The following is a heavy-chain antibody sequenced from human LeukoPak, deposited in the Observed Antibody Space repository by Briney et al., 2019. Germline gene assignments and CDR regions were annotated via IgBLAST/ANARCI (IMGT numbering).Heavy chain of an antibody. V-gene: IGHV3-30*02. CDR2: IRYDGSKQ. D-gene: IGHD3/OR15-3a*01. CDR3: AKGSKGLVFTRDYNMDV. CDR1: RFTFSSYG. J-gene: IGHJ6*03. Sequence: PGGSLRFSCAASRFTFSSYGMHWVRQAPRKGLEWVSVIRYDGSKQYYADSVRGRFTISRDNSKNTLYLQMNRLRAEDTAVYYCAKGSKGLVFTRDYNMDVWGKGTTVTVSS.